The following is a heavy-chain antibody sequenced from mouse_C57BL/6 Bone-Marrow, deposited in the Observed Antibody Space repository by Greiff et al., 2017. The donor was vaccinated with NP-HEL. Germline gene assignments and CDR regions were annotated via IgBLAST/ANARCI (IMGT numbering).Heavy chain of an antibody. CDR1: GYTFTSYW. V-gene: IGHV1-59*01. Sequence: QVQLQQPGAELVRPGTSVKLSCKASGYTFTSYWMHWVKQRPGQGLEWIGVIDPSDSYTNYNQKFKGKATLTVDTSSSTAYMQLSSLTSEDSAVYYCARLGGYSNYYFDYWGQGTTLTVSS. J-gene: IGHJ2*01. D-gene: IGHD2-5*01. CDR2: IDPSDSYT. CDR3: ARLGGYSNYYFDY.